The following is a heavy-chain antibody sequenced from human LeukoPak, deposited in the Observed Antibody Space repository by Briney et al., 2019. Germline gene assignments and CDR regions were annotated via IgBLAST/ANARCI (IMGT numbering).Heavy chain of an antibody. CDR2: IYYSGST. D-gene: IGHD2/OR15-2a*01. Sequence: SETLSLTCTVSGGSISSSSYYWGWIRQPPGKGLEWIGSIYYSGSTYYNPSLKSRVTISVDTFKNQFSLKLSSVTAADTAVYYCARRRITFHFDYWGQGTLVTVSS. J-gene: IGHJ4*02. CDR3: ARRRITFHFDY. V-gene: IGHV4-39*01. CDR1: GGSISSSSYY.